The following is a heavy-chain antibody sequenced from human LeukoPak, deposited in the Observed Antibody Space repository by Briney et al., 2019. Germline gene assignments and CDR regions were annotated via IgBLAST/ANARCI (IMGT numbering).Heavy chain of an antibody. CDR3: ARDEARTGYIHH. CDR1: GGSISSYY. D-gene: IGHD3-9*01. V-gene: IGHV4-4*07. J-gene: IGHJ1*01. Sequence: PSETLSLTCTVSGGSISSYYWSWVRQPAGKGLEWIGRIYISGTTNYNPSLKSRITMSLDTSKNQLSLRLTSVTAADTAVYYCARDEARTGYIHHWGQGTLITVFS. CDR2: IYISGTT.